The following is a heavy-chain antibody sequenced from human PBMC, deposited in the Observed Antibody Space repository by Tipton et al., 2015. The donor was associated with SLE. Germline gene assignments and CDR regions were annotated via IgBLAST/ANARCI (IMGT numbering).Heavy chain of an antibody. Sequence: SLRLSCAASGFTFSSYAMRWVRQAPGKGLEWVSVIYSGGSTYYADSVKGRFTISRDNSKNTLYLQMNSLRAEDTAVYYCARGWAAAGVAYFDYWGQGTLVTVSS. D-gene: IGHD6-13*01. CDR3: ARGWAAAGVAYFDY. CDR1: GFTFSSYA. CDR2: IYSGGST. V-gene: IGHV3-66*01. J-gene: IGHJ4*02.